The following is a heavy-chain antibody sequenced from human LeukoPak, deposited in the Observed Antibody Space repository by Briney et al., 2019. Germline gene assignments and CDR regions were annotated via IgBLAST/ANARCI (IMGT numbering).Heavy chain of an antibody. D-gene: IGHD3-10*01. V-gene: IGHV4-30-2*01. J-gene: IGHJ4*02. CDR1: GGSISSGGYY. CDR2: IYHSGST. CDR3: ARDVGSGSPPRY. Sequence: PSQTLSLTCTVSGGSISSGGYYWSWIRQPPGKGLEWIGYIYHSGSTYYNPSLKSRVTISVDTSKNQFSLKLSSVTAADTAVYYCARDVGSGSPPRYWGQGTLVTVSS.